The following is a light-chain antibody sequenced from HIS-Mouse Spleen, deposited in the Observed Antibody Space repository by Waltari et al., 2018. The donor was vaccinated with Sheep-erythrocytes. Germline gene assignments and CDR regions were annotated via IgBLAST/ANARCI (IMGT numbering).Light chain of an antibody. CDR2: DVI. V-gene: IGLV2-11*01. Sequence: QSALTQPRSVSGSPGQSVTISCTRTSSDVGGYNYVSWYQQHPGKAPKLMIYDVIKRPSGVPDRFSGSKSGNTASLTISGLQAEDEADYYCCSYAGSYNHVFGTGTKVTVL. J-gene: IGLJ1*01. CDR3: CSYAGSYNHV. CDR1: SSDVGGYNY.